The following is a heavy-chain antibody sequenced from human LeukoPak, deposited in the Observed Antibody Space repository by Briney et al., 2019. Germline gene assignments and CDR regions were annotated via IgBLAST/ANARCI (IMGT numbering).Heavy chain of an antibody. CDR3: ARVRRRYSSSIVGFDY. Sequence: SETLSLTCAVYGGSFSGYYWSWIRQPPGKGLEWIGEINHSGSTNYNPSLKSRVTISVDTSKNQFSLKLSSVTAADTAVYYCARVRRRYSSSIVGFDYWGQGTLVTVPS. CDR2: INHSGST. CDR1: GGSFSGYY. V-gene: IGHV4-34*01. D-gene: IGHD6-6*01. J-gene: IGHJ4*02.